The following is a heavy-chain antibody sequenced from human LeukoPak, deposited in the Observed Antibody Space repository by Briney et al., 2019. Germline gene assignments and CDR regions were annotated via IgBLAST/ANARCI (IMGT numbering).Heavy chain of an antibody. CDR1: GGSISSGSYY. CDR3: ARMGPYPPTIYDSSGYQDY. J-gene: IGHJ4*02. D-gene: IGHD3-22*01. CDR2: ICTSGST. V-gene: IGHV4-61*02. Sequence: SETLSLTCSVSGGSISSGSYYWSWIRQPAGKGLEWIGRICTSGSTNYNPSLKSRVTISVDTSKNQFSLKLSSVTAADTAVYYCARMGPYPPTIYDSSGYQDYWGQGTLVTVSS.